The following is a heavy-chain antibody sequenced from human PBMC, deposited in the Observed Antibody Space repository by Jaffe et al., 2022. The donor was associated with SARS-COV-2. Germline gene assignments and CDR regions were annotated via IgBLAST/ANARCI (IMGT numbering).Heavy chain of an antibody. Sequence: QLVESGGGLVQPGGSLRLSCAASRFSVSGNYMSWVRQAPGKGLEWVSLIYIDGSPYYAASVKGRFTISRDSSKNTLYLQMNSLRAEDTAVYYCARVESNYWRFATWGQGTLVTVSS. J-gene: IGHJ5*02. CDR3: ARVESNYWRFAT. V-gene: IGHV3-66*02. CDR2: IYIDGSP. D-gene: IGHD4-4*01. CDR1: RFSVSGNY.